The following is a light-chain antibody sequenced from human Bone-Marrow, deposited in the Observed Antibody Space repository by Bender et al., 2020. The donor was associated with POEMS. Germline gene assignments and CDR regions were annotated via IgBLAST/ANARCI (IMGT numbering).Light chain of an antibody. CDR1: SSDIGTYSL. CDR2: EVT. CDR3: QSFDTSLSGWV. J-gene: IGLJ3*02. V-gene: IGLV2-14*02. Sequence: QSVLTQPPSVSGAPGQRVTISCTGSSSDIGTYSLVSWYRHHPGKAPKLMLYEVTKRPSGVSDRFSGSKSGTSVSLAITGLQAEDEADYYCQSFDTSLSGWVFGAGTKLTV.